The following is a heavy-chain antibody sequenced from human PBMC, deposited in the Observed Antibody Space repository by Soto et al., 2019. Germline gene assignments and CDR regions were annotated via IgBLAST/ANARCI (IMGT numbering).Heavy chain of an antibody. Sequence: GGSLRLSCAASGFTFDDYSMHWVRQAPGKGLEWVSGISWNSGSIGYADSVKGRFTISRDNAKNSLYLQMNSLRAEDTALYYCAKDIGYYQLLWGFLDVWGKGTTVTVSS. V-gene: IGHV3-9*01. CDR2: ISWNSGSI. J-gene: IGHJ6*04. CDR3: AKDIGYYQLLWGFLDV. CDR1: GFTFDDYS. D-gene: IGHD2-2*01.